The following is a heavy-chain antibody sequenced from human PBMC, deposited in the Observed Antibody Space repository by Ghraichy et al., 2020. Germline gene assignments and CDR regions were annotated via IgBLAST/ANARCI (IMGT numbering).Heavy chain of an antibody. Sequence: SETLSLTCTVSGGSISSYYWSWIRQPPGKGLEWIGYIYYSGSTNYNPSLKSRVTISVDTSKNQFSLKLSSVTAADTAVYYCARHETDYRASDYYYYMDVWGKGTTVTVSS. J-gene: IGHJ6*03. CDR3: ARHETDYRASDYYYYMDV. V-gene: IGHV4-59*08. CDR2: IYYSGST. CDR1: GGSISSYY. D-gene: IGHD4-11*01.